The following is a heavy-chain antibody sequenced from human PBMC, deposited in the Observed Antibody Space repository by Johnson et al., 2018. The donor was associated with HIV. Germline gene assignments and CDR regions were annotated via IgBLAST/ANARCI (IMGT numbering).Heavy chain of an antibody. Sequence: VQLVESGGGLVQPGGSLRLSCAASGFTFSSYAMSWVRQAPGKGLEWVSAISGSGGSTYYADSVKGRFTISRDNSKNTLYLQMNSLRAEDTAVYYCAKGRSLTMIVAMAGWAFDIWGQGTMVTVSS. J-gene: IGHJ3*02. CDR3: AKGRSLTMIVAMAGWAFDI. V-gene: IGHV3-23*04. CDR1: GFTFSSYA. CDR2: ISGSGGST. D-gene: IGHD3-22*01.